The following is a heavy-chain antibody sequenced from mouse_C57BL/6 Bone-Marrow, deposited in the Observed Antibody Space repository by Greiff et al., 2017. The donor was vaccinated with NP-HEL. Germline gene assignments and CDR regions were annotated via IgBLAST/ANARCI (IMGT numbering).Heavy chain of an antibody. CDR1: GYTFTSYW. D-gene: IGHD3-3*01. Sequence: QLQQPGAELVKPGASVKLSCKASGYTFTSYWMHWVKQRPGRGREWIGRIDPNSGGTKYNEKFKSKATLTVDKPSSTAYMQLSSLTSEDSAVYYCAREGWDPYYFDYWGQGTTLTVSS. J-gene: IGHJ2*01. V-gene: IGHV1-72*01. CDR2: IDPNSGGT. CDR3: AREGWDPYYFDY.